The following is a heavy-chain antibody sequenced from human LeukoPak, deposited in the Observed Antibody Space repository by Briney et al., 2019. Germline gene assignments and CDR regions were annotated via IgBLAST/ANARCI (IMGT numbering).Heavy chain of an antibody. CDR2: IYTSGST. J-gene: IGHJ3*02. V-gene: IGHV4-61*02. CDR1: GGSNSSGSYY. D-gene: IGHD3-22*01. Sequence: SETLSLTCTVSGGSNSSGSYYWSWIRQPAGKGLEWIGRIYTSGSTNYNPSLKSRVTISVDTSKNQFSLKLSSVTAADTAVYYCARGYFITMIVRDAFDIWGQGTMVTVSS. CDR3: ARGYFITMIVRDAFDI.